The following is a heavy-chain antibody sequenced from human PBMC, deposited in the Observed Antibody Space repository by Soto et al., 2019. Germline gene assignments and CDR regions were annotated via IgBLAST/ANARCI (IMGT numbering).Heavy chain of an antibody. V-gene: IGHV3-15*07. J-gene: IGHJ4*02. CDR3: FTDYLGRLGELSPSVY. Sequence: GGSLRLSCAASGFTFSNAWMNWVRQAPGKGLEWVGRIKSKTDGGTTDYAAPVKGRFTISRDDSKNTLYLQMNSLKTEDTAVFYSFTDYLGRLGELSPSVYWGQGTLVTVSS. CDR1: GFTFSNAW. CDR2: IKSKTDGGTT. D-gene: IGHD3-16*02.